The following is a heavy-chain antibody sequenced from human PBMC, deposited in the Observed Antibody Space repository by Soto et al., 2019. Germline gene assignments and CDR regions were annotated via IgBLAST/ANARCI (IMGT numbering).Heavy chain of an antibody. D-gene: IGHD5-12*01. Sequence: EVQLLESGGGLVQPGGSLRLSCAASGFTFSSYAMSWVRQAPGKGLEWVSVISGSGGSTYYADSVKGRFTISRDNSKNTLYMQMNSLRAEDTAVYYCANAEQFNGSTKYYGMDVWCQGTTVTVSS. J-gene: IGHJ6*02. CDR3: ANAEQFNGSTKYYGMDV. CDR2: ISGSGGST. CDR1: GFTFSSYA. V-gene: IGHV3-23*01.